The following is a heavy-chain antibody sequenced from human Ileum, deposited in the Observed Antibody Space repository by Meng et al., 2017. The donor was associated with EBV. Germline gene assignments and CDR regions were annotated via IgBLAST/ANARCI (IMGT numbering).Heavy chain of an antibody. J-gene: IGHJ5*02. CDR3: TKHRPGSGYFDP. V-gene: IGHV1-3*01. CDR1: AGSCTDCA. Sequence: QDQALEAGGRVETHAATVQCSCNTSAGSCTDCAGKGGRQGPGEGVQWGGWITGGYGGTKYSPTFQGGLTITVDTYSSTAYMELSSLTSEDTAVYYCTKHRPGSGYFDPWGQGTLVTVSS. D-gene: IGHD3-10*01. CDR2: ITGGYGGT.